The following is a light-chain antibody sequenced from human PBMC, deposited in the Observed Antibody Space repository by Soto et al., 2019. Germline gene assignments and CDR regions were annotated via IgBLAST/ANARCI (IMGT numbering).Light chain of an antibody. J-gene: IGKJ1*01. V-gene: IGKV1-39*01. CDR3: QQSYSSRRT. CDR1: QNMSSD. Sequence: DTQMTQAPSSLSASVGDRVTITCRASQNMSSDLNWAHQKTGKAPKLLVYAASRLQSGVPSRFSGSGSGTDFTLTISSLQPEDFATYYWQQSYSSRRTFGQG. CDR2: AAS.